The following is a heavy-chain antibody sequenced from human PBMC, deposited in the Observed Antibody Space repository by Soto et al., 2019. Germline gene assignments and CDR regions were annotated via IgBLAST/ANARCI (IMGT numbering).Heavy chain of an antibody. J-gene: IGHJ4*02. V-gene: IGHV3-33*01. Sequence: GGSLRLSCAASGFTFSSYGMHWVRQAPGKGLEWVAVIWYDGSNKYYADSVKGRFTISRDNSKNTLYLQMNSLRAEDTAVYYCARDFEAVAEPDYWGQGTLVTVSS. CDR3: ARDFEAVAEPDY. D-gene: IGHD6-19*01. CDR2: IWYDGSNK. CDR1: GFTFSSYG.